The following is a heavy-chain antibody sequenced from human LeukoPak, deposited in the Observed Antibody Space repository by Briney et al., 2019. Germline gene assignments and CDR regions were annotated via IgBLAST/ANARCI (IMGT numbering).Heavy chain of an antibody. CDR2: ISYDGTNK. CDR1: GFTFSSYG. Sequence: GGSLRLSCAASGFTFSSYGIHWVRQAPGKGLEWVAVISYDGTNKYYADSVKGRFTISRDNSKNTLYVQMNSLRAEDTAVYYCAKSQFGGVFDGFDIWGQGTMVTVSS. CDR3: AKSQFGGVFDGFDI. J-gene: IGHJ3*02. D-gene: IGHD3-16*01. V-gene: IGHV3-30*18.